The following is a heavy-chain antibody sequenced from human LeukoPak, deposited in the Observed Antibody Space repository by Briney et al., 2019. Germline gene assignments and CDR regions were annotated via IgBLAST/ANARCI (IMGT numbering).Heavy chain of an antibody. CDR3: ARAGYWGLTVDY. V-gene: IGHV4-34*01. CDR1: GGSISSYY. J-gene: IGHJ4*02. D-gene: IGHD7-27*01. Sequence: PSETLSLTCTVSGGSISSYYWSWIRQPPEKGLEWIGEINHSGSTNYNPSLKSRVTISVDTSKNQFSLKLSSVTAADTAVYYCARAGYWGLTVDYWGQGTLVTVSS. CDR2: INHSGST.